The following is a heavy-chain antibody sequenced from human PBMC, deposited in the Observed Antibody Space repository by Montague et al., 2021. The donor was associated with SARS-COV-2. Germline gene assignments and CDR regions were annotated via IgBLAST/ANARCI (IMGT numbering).Heavy chain of an antibody. CDR1: GGSFSGYY. J-gene: IGHJ5*02. Sequence: SETLSLTCAVYGGSFSGYYWSWIRQPPGKGLEWIGEINHSGSTNYNPSLKSRVTISVDTSKNQFSLKLSSVTAADTAVFYCASLTLGYCSSTSCYSYWFDPRGQGTLVTVSS. V-gene: IGHV4-34*01. CDR3: ASLTLGYCSSTSCYSYWFDP. D-gene: IGHD2-2*02. CDR2: INHSGST.